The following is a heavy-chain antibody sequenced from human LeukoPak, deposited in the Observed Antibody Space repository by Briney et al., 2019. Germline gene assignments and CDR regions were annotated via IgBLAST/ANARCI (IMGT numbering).Heavy chain of an antibody. V-gene: IGHV4-34*01. J-gene: IGHJ6*03. CDR1: GGTFSGYY. CDR3: ARLSVIVGAALEYYYYYMGV. D-gene: IGHD1-26*01. Sequence: SETLSLTCAVYGGTFSGYYWSWIRQPPGKRLEWVGESNDSGGTNYNPSLKSRVTISADKSKNQVSLKLTSVTAADTAVYYCARLSVIVGAALEYYYYYMGVWGQGTTVTVSS. CDR2: SNDSGGT.